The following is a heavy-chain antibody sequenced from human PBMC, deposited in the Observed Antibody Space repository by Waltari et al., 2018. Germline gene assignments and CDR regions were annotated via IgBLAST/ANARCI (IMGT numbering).Heavy chain of an antibody. V-gene: IGHV3-7*01. CDR2: IKPDGSEK. J-gene: IGHJ6*02. CDR1: GFTFSNSW. Sequence: EVQMVESGGGLVQPGGSLRLPCAASGFTFSNSWMDWVRQAPGKGLEWIANIKPDGSEKNYVDSVKGRFTISRDNTKNSLYLQMNSLRAEDTAVYYCSKSLDVWGPGTSVTVSS. CDR3: SKSLDV.